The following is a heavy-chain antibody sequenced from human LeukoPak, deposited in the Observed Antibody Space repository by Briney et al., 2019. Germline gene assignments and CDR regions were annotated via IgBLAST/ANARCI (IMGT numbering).Heavy chain of an antibody. CDR2: IYSDGST. CDR3: AARPDSHRGPYDY. D-gene: IGHD3-16*01. Sequence: PGGSLRLYCAASGYTVSDKPMTWVRQPAGKGLEWVSVIYSDGSTHYSESVKGRFYISRDNSKNTLYLQMNSLGAEDTAVYYCAARPDSHRGPYDYGGQGTLVTVSS. J-gene: IGHJ4*02. V-gene: IGHV3-66*01. CDR1: GYTVSDKP.